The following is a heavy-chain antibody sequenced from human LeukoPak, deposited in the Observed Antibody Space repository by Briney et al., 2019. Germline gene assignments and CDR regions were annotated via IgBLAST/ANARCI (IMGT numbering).Heavy chain of an antibody. CDR1: GYTFTGYY. CDR2: INPSGGST. CDR3: ASCGGDCYWDYYYGMDV. D-gene: IGHD2-21*02. J-gene: IGHJ6*02. Sequence: ASVKVSCKASGYTFTGYYMHWVRQAPGQGLEWMGIINPSGGSTSYAQKFQGRVTMTRDTSTSTVYMELSSLRSEDTAVYYCASCGGDCYWDYYYGMDVWGQGTTVTVSS. V-gene: IGHV1-46*01.